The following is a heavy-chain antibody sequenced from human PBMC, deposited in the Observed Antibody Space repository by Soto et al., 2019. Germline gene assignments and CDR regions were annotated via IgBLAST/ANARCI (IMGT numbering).Heavy chain of an antibody. CDR2: INPNSGGT. Sequence: ASVKVSCKASGYTFTGYYLHWVRQAPGQGLEWMGWINPNSGGTNYAQKFQGRVTMTWDTSISTAYMELSRLRSDDTAVYYCARGRTGTTSYFDYWGQGNLVTVSS. D-gene: IGHD1-1*01. CDR3: ARGRTGTTSYFDY. J-gene: IGHJ4*02. CDR1: GYTFTGYY. V-gene: IGHV1-2*02.